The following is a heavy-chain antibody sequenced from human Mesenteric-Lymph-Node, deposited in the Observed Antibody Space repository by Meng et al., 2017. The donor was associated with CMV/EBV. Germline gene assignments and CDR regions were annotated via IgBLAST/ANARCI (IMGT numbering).Heavy chain of an antibody. J-gene: IGHJ4*02. Sequence: GESLKISCAASGFTFSSYGMHWVRQAPGKGLEWVAFIRYDGSNKYYADSVKGRFTISRDNSKNTLYLQMNSLRAEDTAVYYCAKDLNINRVVVVPAANYWGQGTLVTVSS. CDR3: AKDLNINRVVVVPAANY. V-gene: IGHV3-30*02. CDR1: GFTFSSYG. D-gene: IGHD2-2*01. CDR2: IRYDGSNK.